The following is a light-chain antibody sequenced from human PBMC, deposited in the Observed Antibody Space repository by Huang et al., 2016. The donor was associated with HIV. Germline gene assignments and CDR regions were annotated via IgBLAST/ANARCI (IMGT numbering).Light chain of an antibody. CDR3: QQRGSWPLT. CDR1: QSIANY. J-gene: IGKJ4*01. CDR2: DAS. Sequence: EIVLTQSPATLSLSPGERATLSCRASQSIANYLAWYQQKPGQSPRLLIYDASNRATGIPARFSGSGSGTYFTLTISSPEPEDFAVYYCQQRGSWPLTFGGGTKVDI. V-gene: IGKV3-11*01.